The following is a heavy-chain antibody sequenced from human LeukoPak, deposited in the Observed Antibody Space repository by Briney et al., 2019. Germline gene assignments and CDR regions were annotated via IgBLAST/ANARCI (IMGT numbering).Heavy chain of an antibody. Sequence: GGSLRLSCAASGFTFSSYAMSWVRQAPGGGLEWVSAISGSGGSTYYADSVKGRFTISRDNSKNTLCLQMNSLRAEDTAVYYCATDSSSSLMDDYWGQGTLVTVSS. V-gene: IGHV3-23*01. CDR3: ATDSSSSLMDDY. J-gene: IGHJ4*02. CDR2: ISGSGGST. D-gene: IGHD6-6*01. CDR1: GFTFSSYA.